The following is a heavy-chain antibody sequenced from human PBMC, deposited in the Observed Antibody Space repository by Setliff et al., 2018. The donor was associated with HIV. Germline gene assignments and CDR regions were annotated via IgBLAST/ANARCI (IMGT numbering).Heavy chain of an antibody. CDR1: GGSISNSRYY. Sequence: PSETLSLTCTVSGGSISNSRYYWNWIRQPPGKGLEWIGEIHHTGHINYNPSFKSRVTISVDTSKNQFSLKLSSVTAADTAMYYCTRPQYIYDNSDSDNWGQGALVTVSS. J-gene: IGHJ4*02. V-gene: IGHV4-39*07. CDR3: TRPQYIYDNSDSDN. D-gene: IGHD3-22*01. CDR2: IHHTGHI.